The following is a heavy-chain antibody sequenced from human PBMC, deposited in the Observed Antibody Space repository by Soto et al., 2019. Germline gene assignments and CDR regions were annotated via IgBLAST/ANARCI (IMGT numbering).Heavy chain of an antibody. J-gene: IGHJ6*02. CDR3: ARGYYDFWSGYYYYYGMDV. V-gene: IGHV4-59*01. D-gene: IGHD3-3*01. CDR1: GGSISSYY. CDR2: IYYSGST. Sequence: PSETLSLTCTVAGGSISSYYLSCIRQPPGKGLEWIGYIYYSGSTNYNPSLRSRVTISVDTSKNQFSLKLSSVTAADTAVYYCARGYYDFWSGYYYYYGMDVWGQGTTVTVSS.